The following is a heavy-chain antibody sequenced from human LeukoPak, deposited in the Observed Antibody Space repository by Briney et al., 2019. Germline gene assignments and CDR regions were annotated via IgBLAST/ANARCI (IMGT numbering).Heavy chain of an antibody. D-gene: IGHD3-22*01. CDR2: ISYDGSNK. Sequence: GGSLRLSCAASGFTFSSYGMHWVRQAPGKGLEWVAVISYDGSNKYYADSVKGRFTISRDNSKNTLYLQMNSLRAEDTAVYYCAREGYYDSSGYSYYYYYGMDVWGQGTTVTVSS. V-gene: IGHV3-30*03. J-gene: IGHJ6*02. CDR1: GFTFSSYG. CDR3: AREGYYDSSGYSYYYYYGMDV.